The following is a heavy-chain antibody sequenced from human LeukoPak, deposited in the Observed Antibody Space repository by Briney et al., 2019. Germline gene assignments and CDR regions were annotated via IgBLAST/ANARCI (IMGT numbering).Heavy chain of an antibody. Sequence: SETLSLTCTVSGGSVRGSYWSWIRQPAGKGLEWIGRMFSSGSRDYNPSLKRRVTMSIETSKSQLSLKLTSVTAADTAIYYCARGTVGRGYFDFWGQGTLVIVSS. CDR3: ARGTVGRGYFDF. CDR1: GGSVRGSY. J-gene: IGHJ4*02. CDR2: MFSSGSR. D-gene: IGHD1-26*01. V-gene: IGHV4-4*07.